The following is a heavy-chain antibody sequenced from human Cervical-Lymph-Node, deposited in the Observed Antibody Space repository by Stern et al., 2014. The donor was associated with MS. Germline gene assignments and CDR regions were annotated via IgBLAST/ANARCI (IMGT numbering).Heavy chain of an antibody. Sequence: VQLVESGGAVVQPWRSLRLSCAASGFTFTSYCMHWVRQAPGKRLEWVSVISYDGNHKYYAASVKGRFTISRDNSKNTLHLQMNSVTPDDTAIYYCARDYEDTSMLFDHWGQGTLVTVSS. CDR2: ISYDGNHK. D-gene: IGHD2-8*01. CDR1: GFTFTSYC. V-gene: IGHV3-30*03. CDR3: ARDYEDTSMLFDH. J-gene: IGHJ4*02.